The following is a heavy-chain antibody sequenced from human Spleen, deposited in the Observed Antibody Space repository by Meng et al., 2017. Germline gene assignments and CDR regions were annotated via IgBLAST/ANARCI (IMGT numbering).Heavy chain of an antibody. J-gene: IGHJ6*02. CDR1: GGSISSSNCF. V-gene: IGHV4-39*07. CDR3: ARVGRNDFWSGYPYYYYYGMDV. D-gene: IGHD3-3*01. Sequence: GSLRLSCTVSGGSISSSNCFWGWIRQSPGKGLEWIGSIHYSGSTYYNPSLKSRVTISVDTSKNQFFLKLDSVTAADAAVYYCARVGRNDFWSGYPYYYYYGMDVWGQGTTVTVSS. CDR2: IHYSGST.